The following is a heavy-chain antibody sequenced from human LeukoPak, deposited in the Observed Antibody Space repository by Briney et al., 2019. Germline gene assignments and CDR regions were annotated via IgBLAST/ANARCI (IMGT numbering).Heavy chain of an antibody. CDR1: GGSISSGGYS. Sequence: SETLSLTCAVSGGSISSGGYSWSWIRQPPGKGLEWIGYIYHSGSTYYNPSLKSRVTISVDRSKNQFSLKLSSVTAADTAVYYCARGEMATIGSYYFDYWGQGTLVTVSS. D-gene: IGHD5-24*01. J-gene: IGHJ4*02. V-gene: IGHV4-30-2*02. CDR2: IYHSGST. CDR3: ARGEMATIGSYYFDY.